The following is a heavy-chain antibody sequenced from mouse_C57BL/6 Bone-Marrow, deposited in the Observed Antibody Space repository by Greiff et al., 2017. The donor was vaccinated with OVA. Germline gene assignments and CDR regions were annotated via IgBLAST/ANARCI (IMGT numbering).Heavy chain of an antibody. V-gene: IGHV1-61*01. CDR3: ARLGDGYYAMDY. Sequence: QVQLQQPGAELVRPGSSVKLSCKASGYTFTSYWMDWVKQRPGQGLEWIGNIYPSDSETHYNQKFKDKATLTVDKSSSTAYIQLSSLTSEDSAVYYCARLGDGYYAMDYWGQGTSVTVSS. D-gene: IGHD2-3*01. J-gene: IGHJ4*01. CDR2: IYPSDSET. CDR1: GYTFTSYW.